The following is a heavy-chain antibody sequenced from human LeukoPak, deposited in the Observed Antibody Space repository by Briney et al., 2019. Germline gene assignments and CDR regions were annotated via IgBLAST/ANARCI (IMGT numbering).Heavy chain of an antibody. CDR3: ARDLLYDSSGYFSNAFDI. CDR1: GFTFSSYA. J-gene: IGHJ3*02. CDR2: ISYDGSNK. D-gene: IGHD3-22*01. Sequence: GSLSLSCAASGFTFSSYAMHWVRQAPGKGLEWVAVISYDGSNKYYADSVKGRFTISRDNSKNTLYLQMNSLRAEDTAVYYCARDLLYDSSGYFSNAFDIWGQGTMVTVSS. V-gene: IGHV3-30*01.